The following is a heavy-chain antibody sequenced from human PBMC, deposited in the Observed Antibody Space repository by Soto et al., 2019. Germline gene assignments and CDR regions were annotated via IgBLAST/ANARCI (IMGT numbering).Heavy chain of an antibody. D-gene: IGHD3-9*01. J-gene: IGHJ4*02. Sequence: GGSLRLSCAASGFTFSSYAMHWVRQAPGKGLEWVAVISYDGSNKYYADSVKGRFTISRDNSKNTLYLQMNSLRAEDTAVYYCARDRAQYYDILTGYSYYFDYWGQGTLVTVS. V-gene: IGHV3-30-3*01. CDR1: GFTFSSYA. CDR2: ISYDGSNK. CDR3: ARDRAQYYDILTGYSYYFDY.